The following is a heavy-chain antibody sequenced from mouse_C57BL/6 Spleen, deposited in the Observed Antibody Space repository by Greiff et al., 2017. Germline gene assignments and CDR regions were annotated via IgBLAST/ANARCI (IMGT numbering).Heavy chain of an antibody. CDR3: ARWGGDASFAY. D-gene: IGHD2-13*01. CDR2: IRNKANGYST. J-gene: IGHJ3*01. CDR1: GFTFTDYY. V-gene: IGHV7-3*01. Sequence: EVKVVESGGGLVQPGGSLSLSCAASGFTFTDYYMSWVRQPPGKALEWLGFIRNKANGYSTEYSASVKGRFTISRDNSQSILYLQMDALRAEDSATYYCARWGGDASFAYWGQGTLVTVSA.